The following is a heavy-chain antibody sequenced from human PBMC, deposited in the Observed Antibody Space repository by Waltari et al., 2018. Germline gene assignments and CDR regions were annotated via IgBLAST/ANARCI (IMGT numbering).Heavy chain of an antibody. CDR3: ARAGVGAPLSY. CDR2: SYYSGSP. J-gene: IGHJ4*02. CDR1: GGPISSGGYY. Sequence: QVQLQESGPGLVKPSQTLSLPCPVSGGPISSGGYYRSRNRQHPGKGLEWIGYSYYSGSPYYNPSLKSRVTISVDTSKNQFSLKLSSVTAADTAVYYCARAGVGAPLSYWGQGTLVTVSS. V-gene: IGHV4-31*03. D-gene: IGHD1-26*01.